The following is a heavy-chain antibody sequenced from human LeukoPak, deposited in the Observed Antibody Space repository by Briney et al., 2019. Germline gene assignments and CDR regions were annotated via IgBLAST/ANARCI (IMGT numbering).Heavy chain of an antibody. CDR1: GFTFGHYA. CDR2: ISGDHAT. Sequence: GGSLRLSCAASGFTFGHYAMSWDRQAPGKGLEWVAAISGDHATYDSNSLRGRFTIPRDNSKNMLYLQMNGLRAEDSAVYYCAKDTQGVRGNFLFEYWGQGTLVTVSS. CDR3: AKDTQGVRGNFLFEY. V-gene: IGHV3-23*01. D-gene: IGHD2-8*01. J-gene: IGHJ4*02.